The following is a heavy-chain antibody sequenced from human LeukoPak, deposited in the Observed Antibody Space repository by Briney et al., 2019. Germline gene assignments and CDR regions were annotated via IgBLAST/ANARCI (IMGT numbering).Heavy chain of an antibody. V-gene: IGHV3-66*01. D-gene: IGHD3-22*01. CDR1: GFTVSSNY. Sequence: GGSLRLSCAASGFTVSSNYMSWVRQAPGKGLEWVSVIYSGGSTYYADSVKGRFTISRDNSKNTLYLQMNSLRAEDTAVYYCARVGTSRGIVVDPFDYWGQGTLVTVSS. CDR3: ARVGTSRGIVVDPFDY. J-gene: IGHJ4*02. CDR2: IYSGGST.